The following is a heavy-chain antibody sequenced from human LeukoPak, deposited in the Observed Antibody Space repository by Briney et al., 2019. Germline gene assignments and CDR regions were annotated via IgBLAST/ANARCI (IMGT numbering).Heavy chain of an antibody. Sequence: GRSLRLSCAASGFTFSSYAMHWVRQAPGKGLEWVAVISYDGSNKYYADSVKGRFTISRDNSKNTLYLQMNSLRAEDTAVYYCARVGEDIVLMVYAITAFDIWGQGTMVTVSS. J-gene: IGHJ3*02. CDR2: ISYDGSNK. V-gene: IGHV3-30*04. CDR1: GFTFSSYA. CDR3: ARVGEDIVLMVYAITAFDI. D-gene: IGHD2-8*01.